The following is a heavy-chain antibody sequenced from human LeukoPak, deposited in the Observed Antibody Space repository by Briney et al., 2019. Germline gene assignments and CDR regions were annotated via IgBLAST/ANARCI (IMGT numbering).Heavy chain of an antibody. V-gene: IGHV1-2*02. CDR2: INPNSGGT. CDR3: ARDSGGSGSYYNGY. Sequence: GASVKVSCKASGYTFTGYYMHWVRQAPGQGLEWMGGINPNSGGTNYAQKFQGRVTMTRDTSISTAYMELSRLRSDATAVYHCARDSGGSGSYYNGYWGQGTLVTVSS. CDR1: GYTFTGYY. D-gene: IGHD3-10*01. J-gene: IGHJ4*02.